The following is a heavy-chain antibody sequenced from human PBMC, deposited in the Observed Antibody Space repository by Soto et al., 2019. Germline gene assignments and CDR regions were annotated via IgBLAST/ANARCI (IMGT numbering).Heavy chain of an antibody. CDR2: IWYDGSNK. J-gene: IGHJ6*03. CDR3: ARRDYYYYMDV. Sequence: GGSLRLSCAASGFTFSSYGMHWVRQAPGKGLEWVAVIWYDGSNKYYADSVKGRFTISRDNSKNTLYLQMNSLRAEDTAVYYCARRDYYYYMDVCGKGTTVTVSS. V-gene: IGHV3-33*08. CDR1: GFTFSSYG.